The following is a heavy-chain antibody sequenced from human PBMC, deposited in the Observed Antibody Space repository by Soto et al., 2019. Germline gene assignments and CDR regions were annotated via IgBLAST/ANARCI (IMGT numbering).Heavy chain of an antibody. CDR3: ARGLWVVAASPYYFDY. CDR2: IYYSGST. Sequence: QVQLQESGPGLVKPSETLSLTCTVSGGSISSYYWSWIRQPPGKGLEWIGYIYYSGSTNYNPSLKSRVTISVDTSKNQFSLKLSSVTAADTAVYYCARGLWVVAASPYYFDYWCQGTLVTVSS. J-gene: IGHJ4*02. D-gene: IGHD2-15*01. V-gene: IGHV4-59*01. CDR1: GGSISSYY.